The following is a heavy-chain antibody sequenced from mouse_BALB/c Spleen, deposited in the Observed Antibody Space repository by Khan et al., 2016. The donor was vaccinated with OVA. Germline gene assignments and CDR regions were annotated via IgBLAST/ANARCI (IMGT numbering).Heavy chain of an antibody. CDR2: INYSGST. CDR3: VRGRSY. Sequence: EVQLQESGPGLVKPSQSLSLTCTVTGYSITSDYAWNWIRQFPGNRLEWVGYINYSGSTSKNPSLKSRIFITRDTSKNQIFLQLNSVTTEDTATYDCVRGRSYWGQGTLVTVSA. V-gene: IGHV3-2*02. J-gene: IGHJ3*01. CDR1: GYSITSDYA.